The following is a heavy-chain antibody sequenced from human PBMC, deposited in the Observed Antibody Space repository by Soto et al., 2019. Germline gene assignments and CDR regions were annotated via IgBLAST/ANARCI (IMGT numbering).Heavy chain of an antibody. CDR3: AREGGDGVDY. Sequence: SESLSLTCTVSGGSISSGIDYWSWIRQHPGKGLEWIGYIYYSGITYYNPSLKSRVTISLDTSKNQFSLKLSSVTAADTAVYYCAREGGDGVDYWGQGTLVTVSS. D-gene: IGHD3-16*01. J-gene: IGHJ4*02. CDR1: GGSISSGIDY. CDR2: IYYSGIT. V-gene: IGHV4-31*03.